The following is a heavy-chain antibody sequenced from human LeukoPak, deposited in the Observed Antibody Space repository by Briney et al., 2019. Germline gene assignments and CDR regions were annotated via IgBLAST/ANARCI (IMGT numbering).Heavy chain of an antibody. CDR3: ARAGGVSLGFDY. V-gene: IGHV4-39*07. D-gene: IGHD2-8*02. J-gene: IGHJ4*02. Sequence: PSETLSLTCTVSGGSISSSSYYWGWIRQPPGKGLEWIGSIYYSGSTYYNPSLKSRVTISVDTSKNQFSLKLSSVTAADMAVYYCARAGGVSLGFDYWGQGTLVTVSS. CDR1: GGSISSSSYY. CDR2: IYYSGST.